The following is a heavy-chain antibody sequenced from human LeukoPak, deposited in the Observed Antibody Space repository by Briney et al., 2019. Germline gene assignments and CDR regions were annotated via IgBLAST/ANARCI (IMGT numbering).Heavy chain of an antibody. D-gene: IGHD3-9*01. CDR2: ISYDGSNK. CDR1: GFTFSRYA. Sequence: GGSLRLSCAASGFTFSRYAMHWVRQAPGKGLEWVAVISYDGSNKYYADSVKGRFTISRDNSKNTLYLQMDSLRVEDTAVYYCARDRVYYDILTGSYDYWGQETLVTVPS. V-gene: IGHV3-30-3*01. J-gene: IGHJ4*02. CDR3: ARDRVYYDILTGSYDY.